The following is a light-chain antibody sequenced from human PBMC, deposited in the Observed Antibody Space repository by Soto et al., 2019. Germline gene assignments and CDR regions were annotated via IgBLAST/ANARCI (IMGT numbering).Light chain of an antibody. J-gene: IGKJ5*01. CDR3: QQRSNGIT. CDR2: VAS. V-gene: IGKV3-11*01. Sequence: EIGLTQSPATLSLSPGERATLSCRASQSVSSYLAWYQQKPGQAPRLLIYVASNRATGIPARFSGSGSGTDFTLTISSLEPEDFAVYYCQQRSNGITFGQGTRLEIK. CDR1: QSVSSY.